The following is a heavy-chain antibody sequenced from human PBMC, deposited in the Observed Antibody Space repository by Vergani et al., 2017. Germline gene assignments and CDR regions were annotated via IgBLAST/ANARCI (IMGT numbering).Heavy chain of an antibody. Sequence: EVQLVESGGGLVQPGGSLRLSCAASGFTFSDHYMDWVRQAPGKGLEWVGRTRNKANSYTTEYAASVKGRFTISRDDSKNSLYLQMNSLKTEDTAVYYCARGYCSSTSCYIPFAFDSWGQGTMVTVSS. D-gene: IGHD2-2*02. J-gene: IGHJ3*02. V-gene: IGHV3-72*01. CDR1: GFTFSDHY. CDR3: ARGYCSSTSCYIPFAFDS. CDR2: TRNKANSYTT.